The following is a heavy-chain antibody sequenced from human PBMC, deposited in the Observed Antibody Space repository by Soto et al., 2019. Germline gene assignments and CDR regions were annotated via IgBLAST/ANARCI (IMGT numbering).Heavy chain of an antibody. J-gene: IGHJ6*02. CDR2: ISSGGGTT. V-gene: IGHV3-23*04. CDR1: GFSFRNYA. CDR3: AKLKGGLGRFYGMDA. D-gene: IGHD3-3*01. Sequence: DEQLVESGGGSLQPGGSLRLSCAASGFSFRNYAMTWVRQSLGKGLEWVSLISSGGGTTNYADSVKGRFSISRDNSQNMLYLQMNGLRGEDTALYYCAKLKGGLGRFYGMDAWGQGTMVIVSS.